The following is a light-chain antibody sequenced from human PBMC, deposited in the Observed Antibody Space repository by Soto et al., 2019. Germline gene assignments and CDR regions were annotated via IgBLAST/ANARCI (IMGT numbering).Light chain of an antibody. CDR2: KAS. CDR1: QSVSSW. V-gene: IGKV1-5*03. J-gene: IGKJ2*01. Sequence: DIQMTQSPSTLSASVGDRATITCRASQSVSSWLAWYQQKPGKAPKLLIYKASSLESGAPSRFSGSGSGTEFTLTISSLQPDDFATYYCQQYNSYSHTFGQGTKLEIK. CDR3: QQYNSYSHT.